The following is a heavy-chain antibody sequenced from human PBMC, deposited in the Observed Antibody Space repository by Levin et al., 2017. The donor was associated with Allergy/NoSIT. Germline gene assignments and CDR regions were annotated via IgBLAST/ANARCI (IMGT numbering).Heavy chain of an antibody. CDR3: ARALERLYPDGFAFDI. D-gene: IGHD1-1*01. CDR2: INSDGSST. Sequence: GESLKISCAASGFTFSSYWMHWVRQAPGKGLVWVSRINSDGSSTSYADSVKGRFTISRDNAKNTLYLQMNSLRAEDTAVYYCARALERLYPDGFAFDIWGQGTMVTVSS. J-gene: IGHJ3*02. V-gene: IGHV3-74*01. CDR1: GFTFSSYW.